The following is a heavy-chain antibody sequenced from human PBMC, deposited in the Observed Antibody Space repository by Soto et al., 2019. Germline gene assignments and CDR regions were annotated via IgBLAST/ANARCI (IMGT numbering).Heavy chain of an antibody. D-gene: IGHD3-22*01. Sequence: SETLSLTCDVSGVSISSGNWWSWVRQPPGKELEWIGEVYRDGSANYHPSLERRVTISVDTSENQFSLRLSSVTAADTAIYYCARLIYDSRLNYLYFDSWGQGMLVTVSS. J-gene: IGHJ4*02. CDR2: VYRDGSA. CDR3: ARLIYDSRLNYLYFDS. CDR1: GVSISSGNW. V-gene: IGHV4-4*02.